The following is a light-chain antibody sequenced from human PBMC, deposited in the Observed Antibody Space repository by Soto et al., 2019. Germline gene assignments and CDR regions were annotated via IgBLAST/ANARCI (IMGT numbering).Light chain of an antibody. Sequence: DIQMTQSPSTLSASVGDRVTITCRASQSISSWLAWYQQKPGKAPKLLIYKASSLESGVPSRFSGSGSGTNFTLTISSLQPDVFAIYYSKQKTSYGTLGKGTKGNIK. CDR1: QSISSW. CDR3: KQKTSYGT. CDR2: KAS. J-gene: IGKJ1*01. V-gene: IGKV1-5*03.